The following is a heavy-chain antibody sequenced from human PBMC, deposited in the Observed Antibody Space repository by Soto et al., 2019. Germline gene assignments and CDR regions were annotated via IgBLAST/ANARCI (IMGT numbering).Heavy chain of an antibody. CDR3: ARDRGYRRSNSCSQFGY. J-gene: IGHJ4*02. D-gene: IGHD2-2*01. Sequence: GGSLRLSCAASGFTFSSYWMHWVRQAPGKGLVWVSRINSDGSSTSYADSVKGRFTISRDNAKNTLYLQMNSLRAEDTAVYYCARDRGYRRSNSCSQFGYWGQGTLVTVSS. V-gene: IGHV3-74*01. CDR1: GFTFSSYW. CDR2: INSDGSST.